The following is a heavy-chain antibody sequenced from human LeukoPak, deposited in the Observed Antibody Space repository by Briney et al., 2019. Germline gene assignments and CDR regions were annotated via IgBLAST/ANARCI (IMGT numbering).Heavy chain of an antibody. CDR2: TRKKINGYTT. V-gene: IGHV3-72*01. J-gene: IGHJ4*02. CDR3: ARVSGSSHFDY. Sequence: GGSLRLSCTASGFTFSDHYMDWVRQAPGKGLEWVARTRKKINGYTTEYAASVKGRFTISRDDSKNSLCLQMNSLKSEDTAVYYCARVSGSSHFDYWGQGTLVTVSS. D-gene: IGHD1-26*01. CDR1: GFTFSDHY.